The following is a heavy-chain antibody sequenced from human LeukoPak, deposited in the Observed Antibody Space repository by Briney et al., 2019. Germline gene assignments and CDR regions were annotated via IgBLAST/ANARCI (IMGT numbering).Heavy chain of an antibody. Sequence: GGSLRLSCAASGFTFSSYSMNWVRQAPGKGLEWVSSISSSSSYIYYADSVKGRFTISRDNAKNSLYLQMNSLRAEVTAVYYCARDNITVAGLDYWGQGTLVTVSS. V-gene: IGHV3-21*01. D-gene: IGHD6-19*01. CDR1: GFTFSSYS. J-gene: IGHJ4*02. CDR3: ARDNITVAGLDY. CDR2: ISSSSSYI.